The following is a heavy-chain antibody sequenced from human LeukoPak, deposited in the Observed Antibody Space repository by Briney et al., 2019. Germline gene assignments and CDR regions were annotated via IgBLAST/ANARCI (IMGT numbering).Heavy chain of an antibody. J-gene: IGHJ1*01. Sequence: PGGSPRLSCAASGFMFSDYSMNWVRQAPGKGLEWVSSISRRSRHLYYAGSVKGRFTISRDDAENSLYLQMNSLRADDMAVYYCVRDFMGAGATTAFLHHWGQGTLVSDSS. D-gene: IGHD1/OR15-1a*01. V-gene: IGHV3-21*01. CDR1: GFMFSDYS. CDR3: VRDFMGAGATTAFLHH. CDR2: ISRRSRHL.